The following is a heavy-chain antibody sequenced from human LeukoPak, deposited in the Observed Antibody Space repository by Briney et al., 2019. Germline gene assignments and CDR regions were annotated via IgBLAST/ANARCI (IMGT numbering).Heavy chain of an antibody. CDR2: IYTSGST. CDR1: GGSISSYY. V-gene: IGHV4-4*07. D-gene: IGHD6-6*01. J-gene: IGHJ4*02. CDR3: ARDYSCSSKPGDFDY. Sequence: PSETLSLTCIVSGGSISSYYWSWIRQAAGKGLEWIGRIYTSGSTNYNPSLKSRVTMSVDTSKNQFSLKLSSVTAADTAVYYCARDYSCSSKPGDFDYWGQGTLVTVSS.